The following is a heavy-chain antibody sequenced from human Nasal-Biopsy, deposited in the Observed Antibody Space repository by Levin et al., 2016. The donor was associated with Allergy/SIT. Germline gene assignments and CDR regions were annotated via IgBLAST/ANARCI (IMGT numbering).Heavy chain of an antibody. J-gene: IGHJ4*02. CDR3: AKATGDYCGEHSCLRGYFDY. Sequence: GGSLRLSCVASGFTFDDYAMHWVRQAPGKGLEWVSGISWNRGSIGYADSVKGRFTISRDHAKNSLYLQMNSLRPEDTAFYYCAKATGDYCGEHSCLRGYFDYWGQGTLVTVSS. CDR2: ISWNRGSI. CDR1: GFTFDDYA. V-gene: IGHV3-9*01. D-gene: IGHD2-21*01.